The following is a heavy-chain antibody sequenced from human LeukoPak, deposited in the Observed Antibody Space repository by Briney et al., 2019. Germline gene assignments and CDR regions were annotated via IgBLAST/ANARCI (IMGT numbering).Heavy chain of an antibody. D-gene: IGHD3-9*01. J-gene: IGHJ4*02. CDR2: ISAYNGNT. CDR3: ARDLRYFDWLLPPPYYFDY. V-gene: IGHV1-18*01. Sequence: ASVKVSCKASGYTFTSYGISWVRQAPGQGLEWTGWISAYNGNTNYAQKLQGRVTMTTDTSTSTAYMELRSLRSDDTAVYYCARDLRYFDWLLPPPYYFDYWGQGALVTVSS. CDR1: GYTFTSYG.